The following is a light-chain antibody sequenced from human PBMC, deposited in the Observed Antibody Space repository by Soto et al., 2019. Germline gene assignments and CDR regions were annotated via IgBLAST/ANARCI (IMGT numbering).Light chain of an antibody. CDR3: QQSYSTSFT. V-gene: IGKV1-39*01. CDR2: AAS. CDR1: QTVTTY. J-gene: IGKJ3*01. Sequence: DIQMTQSPSSLSASVGDRVTITCRASQTVTTYLNWYQQKPGEAPKLLIYAASTLHTGLPSRFSGSGSGTDFTLTITGLKPGDFATYLCQQSYSTSFTFGPGTTVYIK.